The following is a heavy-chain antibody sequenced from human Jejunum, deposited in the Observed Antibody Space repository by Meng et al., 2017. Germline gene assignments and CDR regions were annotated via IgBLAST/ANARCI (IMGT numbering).Heavy chain of an antibody. V-gene: IGHV4-4*09. CDR3: ARAIRERYFDS. CDR1: GSSITAPFY. Sequence: VRLPVSGPGQVRPSRTLSLTRSVSGSSITAPFYWTCIRQAPGKGLEWIGEVGTSGATYYNPSLSSRITISIDTSNNQISLEVAFLTAADTSVYNCARAIRERYFDSWGQGTLVTVSS. CDR2: VGTSGAT. J-gene: IGHJ4*02. D-gene: IGHD1-14*01.